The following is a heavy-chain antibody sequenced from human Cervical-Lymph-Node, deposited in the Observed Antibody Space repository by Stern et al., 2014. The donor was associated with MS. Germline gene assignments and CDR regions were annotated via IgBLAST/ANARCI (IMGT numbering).Heavy chain of an antibody. J-gene: IGHJ6*02. CDR3: AREWQLYSYGMDV. CDR2: ISSSSATI. V-gene: IGHV3-48*02. CDR1: GFTFNTYS. Sequence: EVQLVQSGGGLVQPGGSLRLSCAASGFTFNTYSMNWVRQAPGKGLEWVSYISSSSATIYYADSVKGRFTISRDNAKKSLYLQMDSLRDEDTAVYYCAREWQLYSYGMDVWGQGTTVTVSS. D-gene: IGHD6-6*01.